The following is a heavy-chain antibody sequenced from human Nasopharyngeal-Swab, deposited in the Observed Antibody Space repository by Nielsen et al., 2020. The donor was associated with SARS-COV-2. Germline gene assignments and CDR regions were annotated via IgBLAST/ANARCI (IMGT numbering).Heavy chain of an antibody. Sequence: RQAPGKGLEWIGEINHSVSTNYNPSLKSRVTISVDTSKNQFSLKLRSVTAADTAVYYCARIEDCSSTSCYDYFDYWGQGTLVTVSS. V-gene: IGHV4-34*01. CDR2: INHSVST. CDR3: ARIEDCSSTSCYDYFDY. D-gene: IGHD2-2*01. J-gene: IGHJ4*02.